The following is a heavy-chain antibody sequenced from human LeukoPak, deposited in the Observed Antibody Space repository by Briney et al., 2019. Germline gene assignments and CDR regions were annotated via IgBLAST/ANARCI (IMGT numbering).Heavy chain of an antibody. Sequence: SETLSLTCAVSGGSFGNHFWSWIRQPPGKGLEWIGEINHSGNTDYNPSLKSRVTISVDASKKQFSLRLNSVTAADTAVFYCARGGGGFDYWGQGTLVTVSS. CDR3: ARGGGGFDY. CDR2: INHSGNT. D-gene: IGHD3-16*01. J-gene: IGHJ4*02. V-gene: IGHV4-34*01. CDR1: GGSFGNHF.